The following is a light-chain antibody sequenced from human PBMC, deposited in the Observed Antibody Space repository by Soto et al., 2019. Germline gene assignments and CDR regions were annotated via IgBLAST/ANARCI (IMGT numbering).Light chain of an antibody. Sequence: DSQLTQSPSSVSASVGYRVTITCRASQAIDSWLAWYQQKPGEAPKLLIFTGSLLHSGVPPRFSGSGSGTGFTLTISILQPEDLATYYRQQDFGCPQALGQGTKVDIK. J-gene: IGKJ1*01. CDR3: QQDFGCPQA. CDR1: QAIDSW. CDR2: TGS. V-gene: IGKV1-12*01.